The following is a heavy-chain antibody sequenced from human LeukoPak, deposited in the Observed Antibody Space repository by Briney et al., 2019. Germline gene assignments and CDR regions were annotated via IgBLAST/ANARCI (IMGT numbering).Heavy chain of an antibody. Sequence: PSETLSLTCTLSGGSISSYYWNWIRQPPGKGLEWIGYIYYSGSTNYNPSLKSRVTISLDTSENHFSLKLSSVTAADTAVYYCASLYYYDSSGYDGYYFDYWGQGTLVTVSS. D-gene: IGHD3-22*01. CDR2: IYYSGST. CDR1: GGSISSYY. V-gene: IGHV4-59*12. J-gene: IGHJ4*02. CDR3: ASLYYYDSSGYDGYYFDY.